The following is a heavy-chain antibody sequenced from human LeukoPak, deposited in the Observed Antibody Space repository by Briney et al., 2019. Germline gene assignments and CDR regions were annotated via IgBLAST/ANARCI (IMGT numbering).Heavy chain of an antibody. D-gene: IGHD5-18*01. CDR2: IKSKIDGGAT. CDR3: TTVGYSYGTN. V-gene: IGHV3-15*01. CDR1: GFTFSNAW. J-gene: IGHJ4*02. Sequence: GGSLRLSCAASGFTFSNAWMSWVRQAPGKGLEWVGRIKSKIDGGATDYAAPVKGRFTISRDDSKNTLYLQMNSLKTEDTAAYYCTTVGYSYGTNWGQGTLVTVSS.